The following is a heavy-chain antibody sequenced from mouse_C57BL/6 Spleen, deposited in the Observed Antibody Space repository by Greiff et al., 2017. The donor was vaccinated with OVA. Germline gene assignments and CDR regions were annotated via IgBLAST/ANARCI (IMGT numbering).Heavy chain of an antibody. CDR3: ARGHYDYEGAY. CDR1: GYSITSGYY. V-gene: IGHV3-6*01. J-gene: IGHJ3*01. Sequence: EVKLVESGPGLVKPSQSLSLTCSVTGYSITSGYYWNWIRQFPGNKLEWMGYISYDGSNNYNPSLKNRISITRDTSKNQFFLKLNSVTTEDTATYYCARGHYDYEGAYWGQGTLVTVSA. D-gene: IGHD2-4*01. CDR2: ISYDGSN.